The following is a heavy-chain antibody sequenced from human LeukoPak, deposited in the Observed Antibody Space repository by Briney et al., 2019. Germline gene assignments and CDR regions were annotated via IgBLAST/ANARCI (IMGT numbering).Heavy chain of an antibody. D-gene: IGHD3-10*01. Sequence: GGSLRLSCAASGFTFADFAMSWVRQPPGKGLQWVSTISENGGSAYYAGSLQGRFAISRDNSKNTLYLQMNSLRAEDTAVYYCAGDLTGAFDYWGQGTLVTVSS. V-gene: IGHV3-23*01. J-gene: IGHJ4*02. CDR2: ISENGGSA. CDR1: GFTFADFA. CDR3: AGDLTGAFDY.